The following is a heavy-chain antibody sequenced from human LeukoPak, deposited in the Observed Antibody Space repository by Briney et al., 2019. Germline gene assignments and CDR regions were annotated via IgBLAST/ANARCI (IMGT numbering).Heavy chain of an antibody. CDR3: ARVYGSGYDFRGAFDI. CDR2: IYYSGSS. V-gene: IGHV4-59*01. Sequence: SETLSLTCTVSGGSISSYYWSWIRQPPGKGLEWIGYIYYSGSSNYNPSLKSRVTISVDTSKNQFFLKLNSVTAADTAVYYCARVYGSGYDFRGAFDIWGQGTMVTVSS. D-gene: IGHD5-12*01. J-gene: IGHJ3*02. CDR1: GGSISSYY.